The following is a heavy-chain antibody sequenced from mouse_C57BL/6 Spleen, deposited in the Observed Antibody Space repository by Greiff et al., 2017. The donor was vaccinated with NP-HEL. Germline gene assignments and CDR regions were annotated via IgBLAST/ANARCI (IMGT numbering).Heavy chain of an antibody. Sequence: QVQLQQPGTELVKPGASVKLSCKASGYTFTSYWMHWVKQRPGQGLEWIGNINPSNGGTNYNEKFKSKATLTVDKSSSTAYMQLSSLTSEDSAVYYCARGGYYYGSSYYAMDYWGQGTSVTVSS. J-gene: IGHJ4*01. D-gene: IGHD1-1*01. CDR2: INPSNGGT. CDR3: ARGGYYYGSSYYAMDY. CDR1: GYTFTSYW. V-gene: IGHV1-53*01.